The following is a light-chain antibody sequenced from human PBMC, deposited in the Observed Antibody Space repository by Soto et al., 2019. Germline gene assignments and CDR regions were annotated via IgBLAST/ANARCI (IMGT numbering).Light chain of an antibody. CDR1: ESVSIY. CDR3: QQRDNWPLT. Sequence: DIVLTQSPATLSLSPGERATLSCRASESVSIYLAWYQQKPGQAPRLLIYDSSTWATGIPARFSGSGSGTDFTLTISSLEPEDFALYYCQQRDNWPLTFGGGTKVEIK. CDR2: DSS. J-gene: IGKJ4*01. V-gene: IGKV3-11*01.